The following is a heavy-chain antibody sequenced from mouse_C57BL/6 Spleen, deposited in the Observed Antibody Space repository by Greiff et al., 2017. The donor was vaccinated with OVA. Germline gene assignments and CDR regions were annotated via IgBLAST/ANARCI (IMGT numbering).Heavy chain of an antibody. CDR1: GYTFTDYE. CDR2: IDPETGGT. J-gene: IGHJ3*01. CDR3: TKKNCSNLAWFAY. D-gene: IGHD2-5*01. Sequence: QVQLQQSGAELVRPGASVTLSCKASGYTFTDYEMHWVKQTPVHGLEWIGAIDPETGGTAYNQKFKGKAILTADKSSSTAYMELRSLTSEDSAVSYCTKKNCSNLAWFAYWGQGTLVTVSA. V-gene: IGHV1-15*01.